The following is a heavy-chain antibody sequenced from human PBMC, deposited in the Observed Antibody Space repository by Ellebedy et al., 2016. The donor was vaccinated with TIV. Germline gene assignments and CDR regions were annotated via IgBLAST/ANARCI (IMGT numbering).Heavy chain of an antibody. CDR3: AREIYYYDSSGYHPPSI. J-gene: IGHJ3*02. CDR2: IIPILGLA. CDR1: GGTFTSYA. V-gene: IGHV1-69*04. D-gene: IGHD3-22*01. Sequence: ASVKVSCKASGGTFTSYAISWVRQAPGQGLEWMGRIIPILGLANYAQKFQGRLTIIADKSTSTAYMELRSLRSEDTAVYYCAREIYYYDSSGYHPPSIWGQGTEVTVS.